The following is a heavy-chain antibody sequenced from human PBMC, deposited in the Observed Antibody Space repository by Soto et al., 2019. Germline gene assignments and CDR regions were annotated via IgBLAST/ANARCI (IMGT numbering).Heavy chain of an antibody. Sequence: EVQVLESGGGLVQPGGSLRLSCAASGFTFNNYAMNWVRQAPGKGLEWVSTISGSGDSTYYADSVKGRFTISRDNSRNTLYLQMNSLRAEDTAVYYCAKANLYCSGRSCYTFDYWDQGTLVTVSS. CDR2: ISGSGDST. CDR1: GFTFNNYA. CDR3: AKANLYCSGRSCYTFDY. V-gene: IGHV3-23*01. D-gene: IGHD2-15*01. J-gene: IGHJ4*02.